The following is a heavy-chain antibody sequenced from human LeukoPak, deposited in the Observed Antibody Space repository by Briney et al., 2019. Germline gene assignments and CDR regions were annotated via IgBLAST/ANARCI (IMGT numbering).Heavy chain of an antibody. D-gene: IGHD3-22*01. CDR1: GFTFSSYW. CDR3: AYGNYYDSSGSLFDY. V-gene: IGHV3-7*01. Sequence: GGSLRLSCAASGFTFSSYWMSWVGQAPGKGLEWVSNIKQDGSEKYYVDSVKGRFTISRDNAKNSLYLQMNSLRAEDTAVYYCAYGNYYDSSGSLFDYWGQGTLVTVSS. J-gene: IGHJ4*02. CDR2: IKQDGSEK.